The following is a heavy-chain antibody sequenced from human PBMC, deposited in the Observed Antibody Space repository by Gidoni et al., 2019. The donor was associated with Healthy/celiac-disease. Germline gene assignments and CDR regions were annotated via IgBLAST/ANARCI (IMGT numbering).Heavy chain of an antibody. CDR2: ISGSGGST. J-gene: IGHJ4*02. Sequence: EVQLLESGGGLVQPGGSLRISWSASGFTFSSYAMTWVRQAPGKGLEWVSAISGSGGSTYYADSVKGRFTISRDNSKNTLYLQMNSLRAEDTAVYYCAKSPSYGEYVFFDYWGQGTLVTVSS. CDR1: GFTFSSYA. D-gene: IGHD3-10*01. V-gene: IGHV3-23*01. CDR3: AKSPSYGEYVFFDY.